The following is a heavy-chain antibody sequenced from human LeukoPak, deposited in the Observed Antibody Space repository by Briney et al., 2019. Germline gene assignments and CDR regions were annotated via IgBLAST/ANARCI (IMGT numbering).Heavy chain of an antibody. Sequence: GASVKVSCKASGGTFSSYAISWVRQAPGQGLEWMGGIIPIFGTATYAQKFQGRVTITADESTSTAYMELSSLRSEDTAVYYCARVGCSSTSCYHLPYYGMDVWGQGTTVTVSS. V-gene: IGHV1-69*13. CDR2: IIPIFGTA. CDR1: GGTFSSYA. D-gene: IGHD2-2*01. CDR3: ARVGCSSTSCYHLPYYGMDV. J-gene: IGHJ6*02.